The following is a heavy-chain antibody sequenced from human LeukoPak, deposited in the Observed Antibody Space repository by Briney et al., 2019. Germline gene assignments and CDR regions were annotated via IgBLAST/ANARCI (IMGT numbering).Heavy chain of an antibody. D-gene: IGHD3-22*01. CDR2: ISGSGGST. CDR1: GFTSSSYA. Sequence: GGSLRLSCAASGFTSSSYAMSWVRQAPGKGLEWVSAISGSGGSTYYADSVKGRFTISRDNSKNTLYLQMNSLRAEDTAVYYCAKDLSGRRVVVRFDYWGQGTLVTVSS. CDR3: AKDLSGRRVVVRFDY. J-gene: IGHJ4*02. V-gene: IGHV3-23*01.